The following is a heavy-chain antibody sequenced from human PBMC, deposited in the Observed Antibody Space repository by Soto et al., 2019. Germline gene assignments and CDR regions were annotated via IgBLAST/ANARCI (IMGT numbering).Heavy chain of an antibody. CDR3: ARIMRYSSGWYVRYFDY. J-gene: IGHJ4*02. CDR2: IDQSGST. D-gene: IGHD6-19*01. CDR1: GDSLRGQS. V-gene: IGHV4-34*01. Sequence: SESLSLTCAVVGDSLRGQSWNWIRQSTGTGLEWIGEIDQSGSTNYNPSLKRRVSISVDKSKNQFSLTLSSVTAADTAVYYCARIMRYSSGWYVRYFDYWGQGTVDTVSS.